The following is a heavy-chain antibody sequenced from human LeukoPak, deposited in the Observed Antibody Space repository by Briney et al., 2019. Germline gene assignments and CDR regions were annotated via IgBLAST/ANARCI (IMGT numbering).Heavy chain of an antibody. CDR3: ARGPALTYWYFDL. J-gene: IGHJ2*01. Sequence: PSETLSLTCTVSGGSISSYYWSWIRQPPGKGLEWIGYIYYSGSTNYNPSLKSRVTISVDTSKNQFSLKLSSVTAADTAVYYCARGPALTYWYFDLWGRGTLVTVSS. V-gene: IGHV4-59*01. D-gene: IGHD3-9*01. CDR1: GGSISSYY. CDR2: IYYSGST.